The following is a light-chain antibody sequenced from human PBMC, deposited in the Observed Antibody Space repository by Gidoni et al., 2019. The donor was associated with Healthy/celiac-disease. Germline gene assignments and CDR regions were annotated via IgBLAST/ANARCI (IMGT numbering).Light chain of an antibody. J-gene: IGKJ3*01. Sequence: DIQMTQSPSTLSASVGDRVTITCRASQSISSWLAWYQQKPGKAPKLLIYKASSLESGGPSRFSGSGSGTEFTLTISSLQPDDFATYYCQQYNSYLTFGPGTKVDIK. CDR2: KAS. V-gene: IGKV1-5*03. CDR3: QQYNSYLT. CDR1: QSISSW.